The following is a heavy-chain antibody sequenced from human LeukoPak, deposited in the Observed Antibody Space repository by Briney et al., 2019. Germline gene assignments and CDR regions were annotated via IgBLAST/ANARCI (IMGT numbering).Heavy chain of an antibody. J-gene: IGHJ6*03. CDR2: ISSSGSTI. Sequence: PGGSLRLSCAASGFTFSDYYMSWIRQAPGKGLEWVSYISSSGSTIYYADSVKGRFTISRDNAKNSLYLQMNSLRAEDTAVYYCARAGRAVAGLGWYYYYMDVWGKGTTVTISS. CDR1: GFTFSDYY. CDR3: ARAGRAVAGLGWYYYYMDV. V-gene: IGHV3-11*04. D-gene: IGHD6-19*01.